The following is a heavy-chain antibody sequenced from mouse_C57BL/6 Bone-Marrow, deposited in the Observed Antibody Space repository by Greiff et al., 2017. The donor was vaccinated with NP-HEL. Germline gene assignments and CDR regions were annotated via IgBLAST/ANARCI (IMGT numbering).Heavy chain of an antibody. CDR3: ARGTYYYGSSYDY. CDR2: IYPGDGDT. J-gene: IGHJ2*01. Sequence: QVQLQQSGPELVKPGASVKISCKASGYAFSSSWMNWVKQRPGKGLEWIGRIYPGDGDTNYNGKFKGKATLTADKSSSTAYMQLISLTSEDSAVYFCARGTYYYGSSYDYWGQGTTLTVSS. CDR1: GYAFSSSW. V-gene: IGHV1-82*01. D-gene: IGHD1-1*01.